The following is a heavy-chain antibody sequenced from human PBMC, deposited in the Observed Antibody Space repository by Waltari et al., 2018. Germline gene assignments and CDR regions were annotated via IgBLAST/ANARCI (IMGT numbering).Heavy chain of an antibody. CDR1: GYTFTGHY. J-gene: IGHJ6*03. D-gene: IGHD6-13*01. CDR2: INPNSGGT. Sequence: QVQLVQSGAEVKKPGASVKVSCKASGYTFTGHYMHWVRQAPRQGLEWMGWINPNSGGTNYAQKCQGRVTMTRDTSISTAYMELSRLRSDDTAVYYCARSAGPFYYYYYMDVWGKGTTVTVSS. CDR3: ARSAGPFYYYYYMDV. V-gene: IGHV1-2*02.